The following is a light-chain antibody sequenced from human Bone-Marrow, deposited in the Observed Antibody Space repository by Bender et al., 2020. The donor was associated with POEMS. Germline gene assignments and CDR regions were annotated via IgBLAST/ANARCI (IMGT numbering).Light chain of an antibody. CDR1: SSDVGLYNY. CDR3: AAWEDSLNGLYV. CDR2: EVN. J-gene: IGLJ1*01. Sequence: QSALTQPPSASGSPGQSVTISCTGTSSDVGLYNYVSWYQQHPGKAPKLVMYEVNKRPSGVPDRFSGSKSGTSASLAISGLQSEDEADYYCAAWEDSLNGLYVFGTGTKVTVL. V-gene: IGLV2-8*01.